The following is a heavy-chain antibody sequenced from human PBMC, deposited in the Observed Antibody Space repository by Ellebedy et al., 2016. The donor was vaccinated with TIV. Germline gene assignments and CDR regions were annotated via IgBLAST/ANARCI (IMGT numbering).Heavy chain of an antibody. CDR1: GFLFSDCS. CDR3: ARTTPYNIAVAGPDY. CDR2: ISSSGTYI. Sequence: GESLKISXKASGFLFSDCSMNWIRQAPGKGLEWVASISSSGTYIYYADSLEGRFTIARDNVKDSVFLQMNGLRVDDSGVYYCARTTPYNIAVAGPDYWGQGTLVTVTS. D-gene: IGHD6-19*01. V-gene: IGHV3-21*01. J-gene: IGHJ4*02.